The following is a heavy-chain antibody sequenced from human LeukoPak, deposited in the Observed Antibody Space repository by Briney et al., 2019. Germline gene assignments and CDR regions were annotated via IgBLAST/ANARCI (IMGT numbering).Heavy chain of an antibody. V-gene: IGHV1-69*02. CDR3: ARTGPNIVVQLWFDP. J-gene: IGHJ5*02. D-gene: IGHD2-2*01. Sequence: SVKVSCKASGGTFSSYTISWVRQAPGQGLEWMARIIPILGIANYAQKFQGRVTITADKSTSTAYMELSSLRSEDTAVYYCARTGPNIVVQLWFDPWGQGTLVTVSS. CDR2: IIPILGIA. CDR1: GGTFSSYT.